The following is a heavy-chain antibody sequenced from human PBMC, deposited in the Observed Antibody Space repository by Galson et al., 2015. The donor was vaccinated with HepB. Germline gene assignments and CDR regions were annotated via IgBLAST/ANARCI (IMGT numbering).Heavy chain of an antibody. CDR3: ATYWSGVDF. CDR2: IIPLLDVA. D-gene: IGHD3-3*01. V-gene: IGHV1-69*02. J-gene: IGHJ4*02. CDR1: GGTFSSYS. Sequence: SVKVSCKASGGTFSSYSISWVRQAPGQGLEWMGRIIPLLDVADYAQRFQGRVTIAADKSTSTVYMDLSSLTPEDTAVYYCATYWSGVDFWGQGTLVTVSS.